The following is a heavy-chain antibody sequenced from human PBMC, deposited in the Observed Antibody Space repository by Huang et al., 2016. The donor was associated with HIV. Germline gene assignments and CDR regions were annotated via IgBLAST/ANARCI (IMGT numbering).Heavy chain of an antibody. CDR1: GYTFTSYY. J-gene: IGHJ4*02. V-gene: IGHV1-46*01. CDR3: AKDVSRGYDSSGVDY. CDR2: INPSGGST. Sequence: QVQLVQSGAEVKKPGASVKVSCKASGYTFTSYYMHWVRQAPGQGLEWMGIINPSGGSTSYAQKFEGRVTMTMDTSTSTVYMELSSLRSEDTAVYYCAKDVSRGYDSSGVDYWGQGTLVTVSS. D-gene: IGHD3-22*01.